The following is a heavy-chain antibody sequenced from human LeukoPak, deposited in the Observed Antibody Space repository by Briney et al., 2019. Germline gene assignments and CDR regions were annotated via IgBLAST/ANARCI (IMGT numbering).Heavy chain of an antibody. Sequence: PGGSLRLSCAASGFTFSYYGMDWVRQAPGKGLEWVAVISYDGGNKYYADSVKGPFTISIDNSKNTLYLQMNSPRAEDTAVYYCAKLVATYSSVWFFDYWGQGTLVTVSS. D-gene: IGHD6-19*01. CDR1: GFTFSYYG. V-gene: IGHV3-30*18. J-gene: IGHJ4*02. CDR3: AKLVATYSSVWFFDY. CDR2: ISYDGGNK.